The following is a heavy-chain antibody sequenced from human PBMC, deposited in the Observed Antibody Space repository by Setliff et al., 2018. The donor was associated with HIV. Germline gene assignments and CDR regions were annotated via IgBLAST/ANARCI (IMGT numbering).Heavy chain of an antibody. D-gene: IGHD3-22*01. CDR3: TTYSSVYYHSDC. V-gene: IGHV3-15*06. CDR1: GFTFRNAW. Sequence: GGSLRLSCAASGFTFRNAWMSWVRQAPGKGLEWVGRIKSKSDGGAVHYAAPVKGRFTISRDDSQDTLYLEMNSLTNEDTAMYYCTTYSSVYYHSDCWGQGTLVTV. J-gene: IGHJ4*02. CDR2: IKSKSDGGAV.